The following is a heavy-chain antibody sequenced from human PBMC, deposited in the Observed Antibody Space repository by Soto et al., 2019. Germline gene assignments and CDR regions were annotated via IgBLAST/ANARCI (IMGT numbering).Heavy chain of an antibody. CDR1: GGSFSGYY. J-gene: IGHJ6*02. CDR3: VRGKKHVLRFSEWSSPYGMDV. D-gene: IGHD3-3*01. V-gene: IGHV4-34*01. CDR2: INHSGST. Sequence: PSETLSLTCAVYGGSFSGYYWSWIRQPPGKGLEWIGEINHSGSTNYNPSLKSRVTISVDTSKNQFSLKLSSVTAADTAVYYCVRGKKHVLRFSEWSSPYGMDVWGQGTTVTVSS.